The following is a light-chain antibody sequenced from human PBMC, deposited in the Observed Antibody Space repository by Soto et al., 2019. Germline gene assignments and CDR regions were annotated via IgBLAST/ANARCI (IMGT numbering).Light chain of an antibody. CDR3: QLRHNTPYM. CDR1: QSISTY. Sequence: DIQMTQSPSSLSASVGDRVTITCRASQSISTYLNWYQQKLGKAPKLLIYAASSLQSGVPSRFSGSGSGTDLTLTISSLQPEDFATYYCQLRHNTPYMFGQGTKLEIK. J-gene: IGKJ2*01. V-gene: IGKV1-39*01. CDR2: AAS.